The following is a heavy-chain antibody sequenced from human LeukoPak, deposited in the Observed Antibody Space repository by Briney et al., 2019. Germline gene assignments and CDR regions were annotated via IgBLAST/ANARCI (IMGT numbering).Heavy chain of an antibody. D-gene: IGHD2-2*02. CDR2: IGGSGGST. CDR3: ACKYCSSTSCYTMSFDY. CDR1: GFTFSSYA. Sequence: GGSLRLSCAASGFTFSSYAMSWVRQAPGKGLEWVSAIGGSGGSTYYADSVKGRFTISRDNSKNTLYLQMNSLRAEDTAVYYCACKYCSSTSCYTMSFDYWGQGTLVTVSS. V-gene: IGHV3-23*01. J-gene: IGHJ4*02.